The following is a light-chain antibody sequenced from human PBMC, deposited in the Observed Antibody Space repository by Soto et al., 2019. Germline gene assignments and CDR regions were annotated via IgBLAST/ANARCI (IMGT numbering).Light chain of an antibody. CDR1: SSNIGSNT. CDR2: SNN. Sequence: QSVLTQPPSASGTPGQRVTISCSGSSSNIGSNTVNWYQQLPGTAHKLLIYSNNQRPSGVPDRFSGSKSDTSASLAISGLQSEDEADYYCAAWDDTLNGYVFGTVTKLTVL. CDR3: AAWDDTLNGYV. J-gene: IGLJ1*01. V-gene: IGLV1-44*01.